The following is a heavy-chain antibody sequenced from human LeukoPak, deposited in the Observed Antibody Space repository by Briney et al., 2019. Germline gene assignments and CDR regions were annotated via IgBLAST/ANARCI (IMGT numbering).Heavy chain of an antibody. Sequence: GGSLRLSCAASGFTFSSYALHWVRQAPGKGLEWVAVISYDGSNKYYADSVKGRFTISRDSSKNTLYLQMNSLRAEDTAVYYCARDRVSGPYGAIDYWGQGTLVTVSS. CDR1: GFTFSSYA. CDR2: ISYDGSNK. D-gene: IGHD6-19*01. CDR3: ARDRVSGPYGAIDY. V-gene: IGHV3-30*04. J-gene: IGHJ4*02.